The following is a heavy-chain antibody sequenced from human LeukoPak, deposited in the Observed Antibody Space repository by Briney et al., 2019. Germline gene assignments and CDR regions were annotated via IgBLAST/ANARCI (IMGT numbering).Heavy chain of an antibody. D-gene: IGHD1-26*01. CDR2: VSGSGYNT. CDR3: AKHSGSYFIYYVDS. CDR1: GFPFSSYG. V-gene: IGHV3-23*01. Sequence: GGSLRLSCAASGFPFSSYGLSWVRQAPGKGLEWVSTVSGSGYNTYYADSVKGRFTISRDNSANTLYLQMNSLRAEDTALYYCAKHSGSYFIYYVDSWGQGTLVSVSS. J-gene: IGHJ4*02.